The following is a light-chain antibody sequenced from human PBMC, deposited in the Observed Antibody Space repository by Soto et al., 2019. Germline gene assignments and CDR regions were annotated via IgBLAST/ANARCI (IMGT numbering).Light chain of an antibody. CDR1: SSDIGGYDY. V-gene: IGLV2-14*03. J-gene: IGLJ1*01. CDR3: SSYTSTSAPYV. CDR2: DVS. Sequence: QSVLTQPASVSGFPGQSITISCIGTSSDIGGYDYVSWYQQHPGKAPKLIIYDVSGRPSGVSNRFSGSKSANTASLTISGLQAEDEADYHCSSYTSTSAPYVFGTGTKVTVL.